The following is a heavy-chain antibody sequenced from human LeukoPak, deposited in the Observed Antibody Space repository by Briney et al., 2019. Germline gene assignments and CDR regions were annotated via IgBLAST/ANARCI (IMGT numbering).Heavy chain of an antibody. Sequence: GGSLRLSCAASGFTFSSYAMSWVRQAPGKGLEWVSAISGSGGRTYYADSVKGRFTISRDNSKNTLYLQMNSLRAEDTAVYHCAKEDIVVVPAAPYFDYWGQGTLVTVSS. D-gene: IGHD2-2*01. CDR3: AKEDIVVVPAAPYFDY. CDR2: ISGSGGRT. V-gene: IGHV3-23*01. CDR1: GFTFSSYA. J-gene: IGHJ4*02.